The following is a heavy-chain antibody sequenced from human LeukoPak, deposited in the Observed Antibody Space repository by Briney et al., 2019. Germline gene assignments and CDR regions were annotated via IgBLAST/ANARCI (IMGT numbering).Heavy chain of an antibody. J-gene: IGHJ3*02. D-gene: IGHD3-10*01. CDR2: MYTSGAT. CDR1: GDSMNSYY. CDR3: ARDQVFGSGVKAFDI. V-gene: IGHV4-4*07. Sequence: SETLSLTCSVSGDSMNSYYWSWIRQPAGKGLEWIGRMYTSGATKYNPSFQSRVTMSVDTSKNHFYLRLNSLTVADTAVYYCARDQVFGSGVKAFDIWGQGTSVIVSS.